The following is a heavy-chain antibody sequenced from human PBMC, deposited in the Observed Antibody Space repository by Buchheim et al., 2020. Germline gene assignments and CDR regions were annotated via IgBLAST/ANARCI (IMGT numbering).Heavy chain of an antibody. V-gene: IGHV3-30*18. J-gene: IGHJ6*02. Sequence: QVQLVESGGGVVQPGRSLRLSCAASGFTFSSYGMHWVRQAPGKGLEWVAVISYDGSNKYYADSVKGRFTISRDNSKNTLYLQMNSLRAEDTAVYYCAKDQAVGIAAADGYYYYYYGMDVWGQGTT. CDR1: GFTFSSYG. CDR2: ISYDGSNK. CDR3: AKDQAVGIAAADGYYYYYYGMDV. D-gene: IGHD6-13*01.